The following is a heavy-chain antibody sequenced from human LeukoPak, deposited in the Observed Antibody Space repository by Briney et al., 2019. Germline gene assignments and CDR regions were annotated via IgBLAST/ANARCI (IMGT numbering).Heavy chain of an antibody. CDR1: GGTFSSYA. CDR2: IIPIFGTA. CDR3: AVDILTGYYSVP. Sequence: ASVKVSCKAFGGTFSSYAISWVRQAPGQGLEWMGGIIPIFGTANYAQKFQGRVTITADESTSTAYMELSSLRSEDTAVYYCAVDILTGYYSVPWGQGTLVTVSS. D-gene: IGHD3-9*01. V-gene: IGHV1-69*13. J-gene: IGHJ5*02.